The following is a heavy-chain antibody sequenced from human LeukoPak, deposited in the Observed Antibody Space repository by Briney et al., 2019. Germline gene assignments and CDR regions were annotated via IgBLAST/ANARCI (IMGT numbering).Heavy chain of an antibody. V-gene: IGHV3-66*02. CDR3: ATGSSPYCYYYGMDV. D-gene: IGHD6-13*01. J-gene: IGHJ6*02. CDR1: GFTVSSNY. Sequence: PGGSLRLSCAASGFTVSSNYMSWVRPPPGKGLEWGSVIYSGGSTYYADSVRGRFTISRDNSKNTLYLQMNRLRAEDTAVYDCATGSSPYCYYYGMDVWGQGTTVTVPS. CDR2: IYSGGST.